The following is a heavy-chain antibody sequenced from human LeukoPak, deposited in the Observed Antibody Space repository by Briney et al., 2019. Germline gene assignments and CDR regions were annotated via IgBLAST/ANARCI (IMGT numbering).Heavy chain of an antibody. Sequence: ASVKVSCKASGGTFSSYAISWVRQAPGQGLEWMGRIGAYNGNTRYAQKLQGRVTMTTDSSTSTAYMELRSLRSDDTAVYYCARDVEQWLVRPAGFDPWGQGTLVTVSS. V-gene: IGHV1-18*01. CDR1: GGTFSSYA. J-gene: IGHJ5*02. D-gene: IGHD6-19*01. CDR3: ARDVEQWLVRPAGFDP. CDR2: IGAYNGNT.